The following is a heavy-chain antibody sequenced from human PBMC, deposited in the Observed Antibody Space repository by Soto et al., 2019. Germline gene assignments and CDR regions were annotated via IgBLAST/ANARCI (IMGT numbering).Heavy chain of an antibody. J-gene: IGHJ4*02. CDR2: ISSSSSYI. CDR3: ATGSGVGATHTDY. V-gene: IGHV3-21*01. D-gene: IGHD1-26*01. Sequence: EVQLVESGGGLVKPGGSPRLSCAASGFTFSSYSMNWVRQAPGKGLEWVSSISSSSSYIYYADSVKGRFTISRDNAKNSLYLQMNSLRAEDTAVYYCATGSGVGATHTDYWGQGTLVTVSS. CDR1: GFTFSSYS.